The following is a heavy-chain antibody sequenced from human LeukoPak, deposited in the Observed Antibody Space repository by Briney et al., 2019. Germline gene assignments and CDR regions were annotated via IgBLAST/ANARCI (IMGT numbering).Heavy chain of an antibody. D-gene: IGHD2-2*03. CDR3: ARAGYCSSTSCQWVPLV. J-gene: IGHJ6*02. V-gene: IGHV4-34*01. CDR1: GGSFSGYY. CDR2: INHSGST. Sequence: PSETLSLTCAVHGGSFSGYYWSWIRQPPGKGLEWIGEINHSGSTNYNPSLKSRVTISVDTSKNQFSLKLNSVTAADTAVYYCARAGYCSSTSCQWVPLVWGQGTTVTVSS.